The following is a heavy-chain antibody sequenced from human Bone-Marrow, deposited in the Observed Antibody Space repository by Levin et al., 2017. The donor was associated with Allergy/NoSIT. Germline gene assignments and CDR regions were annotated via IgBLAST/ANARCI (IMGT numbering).Heavy chain of an antibody. V-gene: IGHV3-66*01. J-gene: IGHJ4*02. D-gene: IGHD6-13*01. Sequence: LSLPCAVSGFTVGNTYMSWVRPAPGKGLEWVSLIYSGGSTYYADSVKGRFTISRDSSKNTLYLQMNNLRVEDTAVYYCARDPPGVAAAGSGYWGQGTLVTVSS. CDR2: IYSGGST. CDR1: GFTVGNTY. CDR3: ARDPPGVAAAGSGY.